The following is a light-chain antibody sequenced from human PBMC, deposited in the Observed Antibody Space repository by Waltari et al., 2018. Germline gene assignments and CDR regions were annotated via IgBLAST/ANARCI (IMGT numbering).Light chain of an antibody. CDR1: PNIIRY. J-gene: IGKJ5*01. CDR3: QQYDSEIT. CDR2: KAS. V-gene: IGKV1-5*03. Sequence: DIQMTQSPSTLSASVGARVTITCRASPNIIRYLAWYQQKPGRAPKLLIYKASSLESGVPSRFSGSGSGTEFTLTISSLEPDDFATYFCQQYDSEITFGQGTRLEIK.